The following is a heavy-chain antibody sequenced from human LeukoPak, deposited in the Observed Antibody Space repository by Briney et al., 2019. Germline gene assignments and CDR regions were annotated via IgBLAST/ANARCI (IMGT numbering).Heavy chain of an antibody. CDR3: ARVAKETTMFDY. CDR2: IWYDGSNK. D-gene: IGHD4-17*01. Sequence: GRSLRLSCAASGFTFSSYGMHWVRQAPGKGLEWVAVIWYDGSNKYYADSVKGRFTISRDNSKNTLYLQMNSLRAEDTAVYYCARVAKETTMFDYWGQGTLVTVSS. CDR1: GFTFSSYG. V-gene: IGHV3-33*08. J-gene: IGHJ4*02.